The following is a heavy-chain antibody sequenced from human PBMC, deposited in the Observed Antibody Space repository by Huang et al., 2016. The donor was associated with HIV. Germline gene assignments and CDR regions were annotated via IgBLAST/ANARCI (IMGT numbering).Heavy chain of an antibody. CDR3: ARDHHDFWRGYRRMYFFDH. V-gene: IGHV4-59*11. CDR1: GGSISPHY. Sequence: QVQLQESGPGLVKPSETLSLTCTVSGGSISPHYWSWIRQPPGKGLEWIGSIDYSGGTNYIPALKSRVTNLLDTSKNPFARRVNSVTAADTAMYYCARDHHDFWRGYRRMYFFDHWGQGTLVTVSS. D-gene: IGHD3-3*01. J-gene: IGHJ4*02. CDR2: IDYSGGT.